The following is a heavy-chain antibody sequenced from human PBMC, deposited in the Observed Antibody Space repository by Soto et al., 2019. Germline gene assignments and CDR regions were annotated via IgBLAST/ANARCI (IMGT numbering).Heavy chain of an antibody. J-gene: IGHJ3*02. CDR2: ISSSSYI. CDR1: GFTFSSYS. Sequence: GGSLRLSCAASGFTFSSYSMNWVRQAPGKGLEWVSSISSSSYIYYADSVKGRFTISRDNAKNSLYLQMNSLRAEDTAVYYCASDRVVAAYHDAFDIWGQGTMVTVSS. V-gene: IGHV3-21*01. D-gene: IGHD2-15*01. CDR3: ASDRVVAAYHDAFDI.